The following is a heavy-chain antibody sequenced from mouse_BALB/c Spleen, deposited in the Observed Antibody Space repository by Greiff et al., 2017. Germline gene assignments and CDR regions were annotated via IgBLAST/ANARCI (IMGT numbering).Heavy chain of an antibody. Sequence: EVQLQQSGPELVKPGASVKIPCKASGYTFTDYNMDWVKQSHGKSLEWIGDINPNNGGTIYNQKFKGKATLTVDKSSSTAYMELRSLTSEDTAVYYCARIRITTRGFDYWGQGTTLTVSS. CDR1: GYTFTDYN. CDR2: INPNNGGT. J-gene: IGHJ2*01. V-gene: IGHV1-18*01. D-gene: IGHD2-4*01. CDR3: ARIRITTRGFDY.